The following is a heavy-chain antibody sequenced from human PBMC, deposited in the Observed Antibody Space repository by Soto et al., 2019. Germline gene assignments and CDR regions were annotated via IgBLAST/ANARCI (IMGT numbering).Heavy chain of an antibody. V-gene: IGHV2-5*02. CDR2: IYWDDDK. D-gene: IGHD6-19*01. CDR1: GFSLSTSGVG. CDR3: PHRRDSSGWENYFDY. Sequence: SGPALVHPTQTLTLTCPFSGFSLSTSGVGVGWIRQPPGKALEWLALIYWDDDKRYSPSLKSRLTITKDTSKNQVVLTMTNMDPVDTATYYCPHRRDSSGWENYFDYWGQGTLVTVSS. J-gene: IGHJ4*02.